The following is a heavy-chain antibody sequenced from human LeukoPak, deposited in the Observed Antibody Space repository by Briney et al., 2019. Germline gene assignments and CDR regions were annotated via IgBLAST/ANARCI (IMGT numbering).Heavy chain of an antibody. D-gene: IGHD3-10*01. J-gene: IGHJ4*02. V-gene: IGHV1-2*02. CDR2: INRNSGGT. CDR1: GYTFTGYY. CDR3: ARARITMVRGVTIDY. Sequence: ASVKVSCKASGYTFTGYYMHWVRQAPGQGLEWMGWINRNSGGTNYAQKFQGRVTMTRDTSISTAYMELSRLRSDDTAVYYCARARITMVRGVTIDYWGQGTLVTVSS.